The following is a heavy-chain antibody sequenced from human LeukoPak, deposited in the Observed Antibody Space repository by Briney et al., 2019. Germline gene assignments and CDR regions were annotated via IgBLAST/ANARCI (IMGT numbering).Heavy chain of an antibody. D-gene: IGHD6-19*01. CDR3: ARERDVTVAGTGEFDY. V-gene: IGHV3-48*04. CDR1: GFTFSTYA. CDR2: ISSSSSTI. J-gene: IGHJ4*02. Sequence: GGSLRLSCAASGFTFSTYAMSWVRQAPGKGLEWVSYISSSSSTIYYADSVKGRFTISRDNAKNSLYLQMNSLRAEDTAVYYCARERDVTVAGTGEFDYWGQGTLVTVSS.